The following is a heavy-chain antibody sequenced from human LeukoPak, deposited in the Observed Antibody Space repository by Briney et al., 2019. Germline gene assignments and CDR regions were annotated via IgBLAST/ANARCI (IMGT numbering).Heavy chain of an antibody. Sequence: PSETLSLTCTVSGAPISTYSCSWIRQSPGKGLEWIGDISYSGSTNYNPSLKSRVTISVDTSKNQFSLRLSSVTAADTALYYCATHTQSLYGMDVWGQGTTVTVSS. CDR2: ISYSGST. V-gene: IGHV4-59*08. J-gene: IGHJ6*02. CDR1: GAPISTYS. D-gene: IGHD4-4*01. CDR3: ATHTQSLYGMDV.